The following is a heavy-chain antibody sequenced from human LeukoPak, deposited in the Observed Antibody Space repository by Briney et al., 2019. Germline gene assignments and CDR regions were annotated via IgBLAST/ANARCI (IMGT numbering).Heavy chain of an antibody. CDR3: AKDSSSWYGYFDY. V-gene: IGHV3-9*01. Sequence: GGSLRLSCAASGFTFSSYAMSWVRQAPGKGLEWVSGISWNSGSIGYADSVKGRFTISRDNAKNSLYLQMNSLRAEDTALYYCAKDSSSWYGYFDYWGQGSLVTVSS. D-gene: IGHD6-13*01. CDR1: GFTFSSYA. CDR2: ISWNSGSI. J-gene: IGHJ4*02.